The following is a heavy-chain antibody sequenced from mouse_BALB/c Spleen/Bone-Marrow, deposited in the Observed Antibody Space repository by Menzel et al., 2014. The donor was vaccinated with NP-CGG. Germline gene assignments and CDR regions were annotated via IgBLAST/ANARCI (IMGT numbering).Heavy chain of an antibody. Sequence: QVQLQHSGPELVRPGVSVKISCKGSGYTFTDYAMHWVKQSHAKSLEWIGVISTYSGNTNYNQKFKGKATMTVDKSSSTAYMELARLTSEDSAIYYCASPIYYGNYEGFAYWGQGTLVTVSA. J-gene: IGHJ3*01. CDR3: ASPIYYGNYEGFAY. CDR2: ISTYSGNT. CDR1: GYTFTDYA. D-gene: IGHD2-1*01. V-gene: IGHV1-67*01.